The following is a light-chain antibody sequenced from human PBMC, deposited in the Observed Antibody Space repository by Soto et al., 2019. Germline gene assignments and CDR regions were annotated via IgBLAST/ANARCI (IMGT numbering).Light chain of an antibody. V-gene: IGLV1-51*01. CDR3: GTWDTSLSAWV. J-gene: IGLJ3*02. Sequence: QSVLTQPPSVSAAPGQKVTISCSGSSSNIGDNYLSWYQQFPGTAPKLLIYDNNRRPSGIPDRFSGSKSGTSATLDITGLQTGDEADYFCGTWDTSLSAWVFGGGTKVTVL. CDR1: SSNIGDNY. CDR2: DNN.